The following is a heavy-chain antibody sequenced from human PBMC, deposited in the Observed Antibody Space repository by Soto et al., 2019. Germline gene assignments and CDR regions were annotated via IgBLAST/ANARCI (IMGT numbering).Heavy chain of an antibody. CDR1: GYTFTGYY. D-gene: IGHD3-10*01. Sequence: QVQLVQSGAEVKKPGASVKVSCKASGYTFTGYYMHWVRQAPGQGLEWMGWINPNSGGTNYAQKFQGWGTMTRHTTLSTAYMELSRLRSDDTAVYYCARGPAYYYGSGSEYYYYGMDVWGQGTTVTVSS. J-gene: IGHJ6*02. CDR2: INPNSGGT. CDR3: ARGPAYYYGSGSEYYYYGMDV. V-gene: IGHV1-2*04.